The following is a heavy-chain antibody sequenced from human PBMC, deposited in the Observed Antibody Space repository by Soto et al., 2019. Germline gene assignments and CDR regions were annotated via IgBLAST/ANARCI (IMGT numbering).Heavy chain of an antibody. CDR3: ARGEVVALGY. J-gene: IGHJ4*02. Sequence: PSETLSLTCFVSGASISSTYWWSWFRQPPGKRLEWIGYIYHSGSTYYNPSLKSRVTILVDRSKNQFSLKLSSVTAADTAVYYCARGEVVALGYWGQGTLVTVSS. V-gene: IGHV4-4*02. CDR2: IYHSGST. D-gene: IGHD2-15*01. CDR1: GASISSTYW.